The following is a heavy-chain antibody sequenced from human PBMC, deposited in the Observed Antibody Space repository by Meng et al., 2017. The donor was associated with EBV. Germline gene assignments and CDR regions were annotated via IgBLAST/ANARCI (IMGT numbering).Heavy chain of an antibody. V-gene: IGHV4-39*07. CDR2: IYYSGST. CDR1: GGSISSSSYY. CDR3: ARAYGDDILTGYYHIDY. Sequence: QLQLKEAGPGLVKPSETLSLTCTVSGGSISSSSYYWGWIRQPPGKGLEWIGSIYYSGSTYYNPSLKSRVTISVDTSKNQFSLKLSSVTAADTAVYYCARAYGDDILTGYYHIDYWGQGTLVTVSS. J-gene: IGHJ4*02. D-gene: IGHD3-9*01.